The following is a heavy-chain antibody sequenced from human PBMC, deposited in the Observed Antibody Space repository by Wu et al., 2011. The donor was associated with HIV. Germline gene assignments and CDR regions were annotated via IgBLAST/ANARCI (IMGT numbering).Heavy chain of an antibody. CDR2: IIPILGSS. CDR1: GGTFSKKA. CDR3: AIWSGSQGPYYYYYMDV. V-gene: IGHV1-69*05. Sequence: QVQLVQSGAEVRRPGSSVKVSCKASGGTFSKKAVNWVRQAPGQGLEWMGGIIPILGSSNYAQKFQGRVTITTDESTSTAYMELSSLGSEDTAVYYCAIWSGSQGPYYYYYMDVWGKGTTVTVSS. D-gene: IGHD3-3*01. J-gene: IGHJ6*03.